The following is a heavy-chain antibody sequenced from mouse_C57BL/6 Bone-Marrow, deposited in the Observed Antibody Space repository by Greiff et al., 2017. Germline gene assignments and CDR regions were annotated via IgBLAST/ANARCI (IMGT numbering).Heavy chain of an antibody. Sequence: QVQLQQPGPELVRPGTSVKLSCKASGYTFTSYWMHWVKQRPGQGLEWIGVIDPSDSYTNYNHKFKGKATLTVDTSSSTAYMQLSSLTSEDSAVDDYARATQSTVAYCGQGTLVTVSA. V-gene: IGHV1-59*01. CDR3: ARATQSTVAY. D-gene: IGHD3-2*02. CDR1: GYTFTSYW. CDR2: IDPSDSYT. J-gene: IGHJ3*01.